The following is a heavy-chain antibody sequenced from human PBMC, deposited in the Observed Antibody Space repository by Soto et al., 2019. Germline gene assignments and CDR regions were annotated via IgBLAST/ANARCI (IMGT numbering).Heavy chain of an antibody. D-gene: IGHD3-10*01. V-gene: IGHV3-9*01. CDR1: GFTFDDYA. J-gene: IGHJ6*03. CDR3: AKDGDYDFYYYMDV. CDR2: ISWNSGSI. Sequence: GGSLRLSCAASGFTFDDYAMHWVRQAPGKGLEWVSGISWNSGSIGYADSVKGRFTISRDNAKNSLYLQMNSLRAEDTALYYCAKDGDYDFYYYMDVWGKGTTVTVSS.